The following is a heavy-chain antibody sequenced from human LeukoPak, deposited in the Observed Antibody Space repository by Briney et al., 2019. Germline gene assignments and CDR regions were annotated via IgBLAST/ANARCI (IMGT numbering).Heavy chain of an antibody. CDR1: GFTFDDYT. J-gene: IGHJ4*02. CDR2: ISWDGGST. CDR3: AKDIDYGGDFGPLFDS. V-gene: IGHV3-43*01. D-gene: IGHD4-23*01. Sequence: PGGSLRLSCAASGFTFDDYTMHWVRQAPGKGLEWVSLISWDGGSTNYVDSVSGRFTISRDNNKNSLYLQMNSLRTEDSALYYCAKDIDYGGDFGPLFDSWGQGTLVTVSS.